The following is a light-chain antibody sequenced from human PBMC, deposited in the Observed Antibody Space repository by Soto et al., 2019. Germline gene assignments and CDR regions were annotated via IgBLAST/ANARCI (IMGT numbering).Light chain of an antibody. CDR1: QSVSTRN. CDR3: LQYGSSPFT. J-gene: IGKJ3*01. CDR2: GAS. Sequence: EIVLTQSPGTLSLSPGERATLSCRASQSVSTRNLAWYQQKPGQTPRLLIFGASNKATGIPDRFSGSGSGTDFTLIISRLEPEDFAVYYCLQYGSSPFTFGPGTKVDIK. V-gene: IGKV3-20*01.